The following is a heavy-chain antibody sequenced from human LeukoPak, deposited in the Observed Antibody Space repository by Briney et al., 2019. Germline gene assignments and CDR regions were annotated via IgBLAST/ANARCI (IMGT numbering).Heavy chain of an antibody. V-gene: IGHV3-43*02. CDR3: TKDGYGTYDY. CDR2: ISGGGGDT. D-gene: IGHD5-18*01. J-gene: IGHJ4*02. CDR1: GFTFHDYA. Sequence: GGSLRLSCAASGFTFHDYAMHWVHQTPGKSLEWVSLISGGGGDTYYADSVKGRFTISRDNSKNSLYLQMSSLTIEDTALYYCTKDGYGTYDYWGQGTLVTVSS.